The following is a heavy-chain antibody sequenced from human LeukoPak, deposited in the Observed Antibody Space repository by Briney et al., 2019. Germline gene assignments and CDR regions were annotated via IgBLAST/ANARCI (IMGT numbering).Heavy chain of an antibody. Sequence: SETLSLTCTVSGGSISSSYWGGIRQPPGKGLEWIGYISYSGSTKYNPSLKSRVTLSVDTSKNQFSLKVNSVTAADTAVYYCARRGVEMAPVRPDNWFDPWGQGTLVTVSS. D-gene: IGHD5-24*01. J-gene: IGHJ5*02. CDR1: GGSISSSY. CDR2: ISYSGST. V-gene: IGHV4-59*08. CDR3: ARRGVEMAPVRPDNWFDP.